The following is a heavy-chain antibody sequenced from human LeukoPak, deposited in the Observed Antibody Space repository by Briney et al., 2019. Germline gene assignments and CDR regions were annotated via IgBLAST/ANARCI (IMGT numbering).Heavy chain of an antibody. V-gene: IGHV3-66*01. Sequence: GGSLRLSCAASAFTVSSNYMNWVRQAPGKGLEWDSLIYSGGSTYYADSVKGRFTISRDNSKNTLYLQMNSLSVEDTAVYYCARGAAPQGYWGQGTLVTVSS. CDR2: IYSGGST. CDR1: AFTVSSNY. CDR3: ARGAAPQGY. D-gene: IGHD2-15*01. J-gene: IGHJ4*02.